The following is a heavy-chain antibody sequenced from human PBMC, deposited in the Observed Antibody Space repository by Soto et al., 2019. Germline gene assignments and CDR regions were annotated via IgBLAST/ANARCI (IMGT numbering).Heavy chain of an antibody. V-gene: IGHV4-59*01. D-gene: IGHD6-19*01. CDR2: VNDRGNT. Sequence: QVQLQESGPGLVKPSETLSLTCTVSGGSISGFYWSWIRQPPGKGLEWIGYVNDRGNTNYNPSLKRRVTISVDTSKNQLSLKLSSVTAADTAVYYCARDFPTAGYGSGWYDYWGQGTLVTVSS. CDR1: GGSISGFY. J-gene: IGHJ4*02. CDR3: ARDFPTAGYGSGWYDY.